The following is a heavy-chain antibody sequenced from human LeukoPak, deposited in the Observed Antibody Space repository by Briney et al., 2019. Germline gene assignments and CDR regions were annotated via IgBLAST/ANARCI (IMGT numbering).Heavy chain of an antibody. CDR1: GVTITNYI. CDR2: IYTSGTT. V-gene: IGHV4-4*09. Sequence: SETLSLTCTVSGVTITNYIRGWIRQPPGKGLEWICYIYTSGTTNYNPSLRSRVIISVKTTKNQFSLKLRSGTAADTGVYYCARTVHSQGWVELWGQGNLVIVTS. CDR3: ARTVHSQGWVEL. J-gene: IGHJ4*02. D-gene: IGHD5-18*01.